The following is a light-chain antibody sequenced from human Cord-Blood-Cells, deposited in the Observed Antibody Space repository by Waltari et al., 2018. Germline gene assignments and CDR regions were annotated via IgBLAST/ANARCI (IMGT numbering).Light chain of an antibody. CDR2: AAS. CDR3: QQSYSTPFT. CDR1: QSISSY. J-gene: IGKJ3*01. Sequence: DIQMTQSPSPLSASVGDRVTITCRASQSISSYLNWNQQKPGKAPKLLFYAASSLQSGVPSRFSGSGSGTDFTLTISSLQPEDFATYYCQQSYSTPFTFGPGTKVDIK. V-gene: IGKV1-39*01.